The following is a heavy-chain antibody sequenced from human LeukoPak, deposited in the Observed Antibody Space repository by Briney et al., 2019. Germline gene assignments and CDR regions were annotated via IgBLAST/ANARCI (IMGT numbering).Heavy chain of an antibody. Sequence: PGGSLRLSCAASGFTFSNYGMHWVRQAPGKGLEWVAVISYDGSNKYYADSVKGRFTISRDNSKNTLYLQMNSLRAEDTAVYYCASARYSSGWSNPFDHWGQGTLVTVSS. J-gene: IGHJ4*02. D-gene: IGHD6-19*01. CDR2: ISYDGSNK. CDR3: ASARYSSGWSNPFDH. V-gene: IGHV3-30*19. CDR1: GFTFSNYG.